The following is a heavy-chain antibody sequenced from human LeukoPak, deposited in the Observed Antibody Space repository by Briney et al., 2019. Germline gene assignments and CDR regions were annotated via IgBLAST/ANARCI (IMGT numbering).Heavy chain of an antibody. J-gene: IGHJ4*02. Sequence: ASVKVSSKASGYTFTGSYINSVRQAPRQGLEWMGWINPNSGGTKYAQKFQGRVTMTRATSISTAYMELSRLRSDDTAVYYCARAVGATTGIDYWGQGTLVTVSS. V-gene: IGHV1-2*02. D-gene: IGHD1-26*01. CDR1: GYTFTGSY. CDR2: INPNSGGT. CDR3: ARAVGATTGIDY.